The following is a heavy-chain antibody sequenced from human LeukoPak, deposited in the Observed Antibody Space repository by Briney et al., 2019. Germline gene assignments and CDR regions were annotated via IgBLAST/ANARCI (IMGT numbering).Heavy chain of an antibody. J-gene: IGHJ2*01. V-gene: IGHV3-7*01. CDR3: ASGGVVGPSTYWFYDL. CDR1: GFTFSRNW. D-gene: IGHD1-26*01. Sequence: SGGSLRLSCEASGFTFSRNWMTWVRQAPGKGLEWVANIRQDGNEKYYVDSVKGRFTISRDNAKNSLYLQMNSLRAEDTAVYYCASGGVVGPSTYWFYDLWGRGTRVAVSS. CDR2: IRQDGNEK.